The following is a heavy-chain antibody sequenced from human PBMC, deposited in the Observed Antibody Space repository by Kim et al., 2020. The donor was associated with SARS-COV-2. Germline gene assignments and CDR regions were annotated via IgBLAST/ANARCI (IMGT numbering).Heavy chain of an antibody. J-gene: IGHJ4*02. Sequence: ASVKVSCKASGYTFTSYDINWVRQATGQGLEWMGWMNPNSGNTGYAQKFQGRVTMTRNTSISTAYMELSSLRSEDTAVYYCARLTGDGYMWSGYYFDYWGQGTLVTVSS. CDR3: ARLTGDGYMWSGYYFDY. CDR1: GYTFTSYD. CDR2: MNPNSGNT. D-gene: IGHD5-12*01. V-gene: IGHV1-8*01.